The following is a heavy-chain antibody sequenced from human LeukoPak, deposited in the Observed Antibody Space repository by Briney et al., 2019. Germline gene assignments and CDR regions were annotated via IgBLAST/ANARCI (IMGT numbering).Heavy chain of an antibody. Sequence: PSETLSLTCAVYGGSFSGYYWSWIRQPPGKGLEWIGEINHSGSTNYNPSLKSRVTISVDTSKNQFSLKLSSVTAADTAVYYCARVYCSGGSCYWGQGTLVTVSS. D-gene: IGHD2-15*01. CDR3: ARVYCSGGSCY. CDR2: INHSGST. CDR1: GGSFSGYY. V-gene: IGHV4-34*01. J-gene: IGHJ4*02.